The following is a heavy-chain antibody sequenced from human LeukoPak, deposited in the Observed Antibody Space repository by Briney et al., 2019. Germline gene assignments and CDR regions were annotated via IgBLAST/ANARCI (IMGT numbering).Heavy chain of an antibody. Sequence: GGSLRLSCTASGLFVNSYMTWDRQAPGKGLGWVSIIYAGGSSYYTDSVEGRFTISRDNSNNTVYLQMHSLKIEDTAVYYCAKLWGWRTHIDSWGQGTVVTVSS. CDR1: GLFVNSY. V-gene: IGHV3-66*02. J-gene: IGHJ4*02. D-gene: IGHD3-3*01. CDR3: AKLWGWRTHIDS. CDR2: IYAGGSS.